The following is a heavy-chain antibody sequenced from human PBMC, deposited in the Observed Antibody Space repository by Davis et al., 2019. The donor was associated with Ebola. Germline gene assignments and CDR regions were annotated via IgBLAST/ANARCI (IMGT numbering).Heavy chain of an antibody. CDR1: GGTFNSYT. V-gene: IGHV1-69*06. CDR3: ATASSDYHYYYAMDV. D-gene: IGHD3-22*01. Sequence: SVKVSCKASGGTFNSYTVSWVRQAPGQGLEWMGGIIYIFGAPNYAQKFQGRVTITADKSTSTAYLELSSLRSEDTAVYYCATASSDYHYYYAMDVWGQGTKVTVSS. J-gene: IGHJ6*02. CDR2: IIYIFGAP.